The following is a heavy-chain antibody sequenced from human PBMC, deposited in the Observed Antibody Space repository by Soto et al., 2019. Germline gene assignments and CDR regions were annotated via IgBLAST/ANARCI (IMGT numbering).Heavy chain of an antibody. Sequence: QVQLVQSGAEVKKPGSSVKVSCKASGGTFSSYAISWVRQAPGQGLEWMGGIIPIFGTANYAQKFQGRVTITADESTSTAYMELSSLRYEDTAVYYCARQIWFGSLSYYYGMDVWGQGTTVTVSS. CDR1: GGTFSSYA. CDR2: IIPIFGTA. D-gene: IGHD3-10*01. J-gene: IGHJ6*02. V-gene: IGHV1-69*12. CDR3: ARQIWFGSLSYYYGMDV.